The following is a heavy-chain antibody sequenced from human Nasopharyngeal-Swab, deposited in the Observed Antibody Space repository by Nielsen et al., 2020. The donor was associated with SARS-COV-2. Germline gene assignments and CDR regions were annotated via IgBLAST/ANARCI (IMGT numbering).Heavy chain of an antibody. CDR3: TSGWFDP. CDR2: IGTSSSTS. Sequence: GESLKISCAASGFIFSASAIHWVRQAPGKGLEWLSYIGTSSSTSYYADSVKGRFTISRDTAKNSLYLQMNSLRAEDTAVYYCTSGWFDPWGQGTLVTVSS. J-gene: IGHJ5*02. V-gene: IGHV3-48*04. CDR1: GFIFSASA.